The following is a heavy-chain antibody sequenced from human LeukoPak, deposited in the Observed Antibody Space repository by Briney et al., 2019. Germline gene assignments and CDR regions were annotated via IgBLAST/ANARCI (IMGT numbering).Heavy chain of an antibody. Sequence: SETLSLTCTVSIDSISSSIYYWVGTRQPPGRGREWMGTIYYSGSSYYNPSPKSRVTISVDTSKNQFSLKLSSVTAADTAVYYCARDRAITVTTGAFDIWGQGTMVTVSS. V-gene: IGHV4-39*07. J-gene: IGHJ3*02. CDR2: IYYSGSS. CDR3: ARDRAITVTTGAFDI. CDR1: IDSISSSIYY. D-gene: IGHD4-11*01.